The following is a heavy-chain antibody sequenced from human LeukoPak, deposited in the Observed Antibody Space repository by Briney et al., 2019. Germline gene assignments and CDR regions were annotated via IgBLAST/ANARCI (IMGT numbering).Heavy chain of an antibody. D-gene: IGHD7-27*01. V-gene: IGHV5-51*01. J-gene: IGHJ5*02. CDR1: GYSFTTYW. Sequence: GESLKISCKAYGYSFTTYWLGWVRQMPGKGLEWMGNIYPDDSDTGYSPSFEGQVTISADKSISTAYLQWSSLKASDTAMYYCARRSKNRGNWFDPWGQGTLVTVSS. CDR2: IYPDDSDT. CDR3: ARRSKNRGNWFDP.